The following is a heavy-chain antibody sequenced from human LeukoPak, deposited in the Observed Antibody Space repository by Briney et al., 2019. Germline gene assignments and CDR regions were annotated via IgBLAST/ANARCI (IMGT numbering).Heavy chain of an antibody. D-gene: IGHD2-2*01. V-gene: IGHV3-23*01. J-gene: IGHJ6*02. CDR1: GFTFSNFA. CDR2: ITVSAGRT. CDR3: ARDLSSTSSYAMDV. Sequence: PGGSLRLSCAASGFTFSNFAMSWVRQAPGRGLEWVSSITVSAGRTYYADSVKGRFTVSRDNAKNSLYLQMNSLRAEDTAVYYCARDLSSTSSYAMDVWGQGTTVTVSS.